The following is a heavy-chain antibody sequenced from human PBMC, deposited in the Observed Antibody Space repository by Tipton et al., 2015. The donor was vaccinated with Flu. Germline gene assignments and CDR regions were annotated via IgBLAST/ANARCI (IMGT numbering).Heavy chain of an antibody. J-gene: IGHJ6*02. CDR2: ISSTGSDM. CDR3: ARVRGRYYYMDI. D-gene: IGHD3-10*01. Sequence: GSLRLSCAASRFSFSDYYMTWIRQAPGKGLECVSYISSTGSDMYYADSVKGRFTISRDNAKNSLYLQLKSLRAEDTAVYYCARVRGRYYYMDIWGQGTTVIVSS. CDR1: RFSFSDYY. V-gene: IGHV3-11*01.